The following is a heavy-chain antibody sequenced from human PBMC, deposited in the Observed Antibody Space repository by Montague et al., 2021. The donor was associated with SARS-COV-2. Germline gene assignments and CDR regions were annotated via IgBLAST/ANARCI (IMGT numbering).Heavy chain of an antibody. Sequence: SETRSLTCTVSGGSISSYYWSWIRQPPGKGLEWIGYMYYSGSTNYNPSLKSRATLSVDTSKNQFSLKLSSVTAADTAVYYCARDFDYWGQGTLVTVSS. CDR3: ARDFDY. V-gene: IGHV4-59*13. J-gene: IGHJ4*02. CDR2: MYYSGST. CDR1: GGSISSYY.